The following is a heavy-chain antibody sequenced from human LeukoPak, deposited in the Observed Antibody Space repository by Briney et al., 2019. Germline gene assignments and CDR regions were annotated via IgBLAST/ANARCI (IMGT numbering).Heavy chain of an antibody. CDR3: AKDPAYCSGGSCPY. Sequence: GRSLRLSCAASGFTFSSYAMSWVRQAPGKGLEWVSAISGSGGSTYYADSVKGRFTISRDNSKNTLYLQMNSLRAEDTAVYYCAKDPAYCSGGSCPYWGQGTLVTVSS. D-gene: IGHD2-15*01. J-gene: IGHJ4*02. CDR2: ISGSGGST. CDR1: GFTFSSYA. V-gene: IGHV3-23*01.